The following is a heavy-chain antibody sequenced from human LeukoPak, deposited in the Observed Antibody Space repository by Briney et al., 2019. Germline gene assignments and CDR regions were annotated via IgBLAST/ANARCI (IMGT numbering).Heavy chain of an antibody. J-gene: IGHJ5*02. D-gene: IGHD2-21*02. CDR3: ARGCGGDCYGWLDP. V-gene: IGHV3-33*03. Sequence: PGGSLGLSCRTSGFTFSRYGMHWVRQAPGKGLEGVAVIWYDGSKKYYADSVKGRFTISRDNSNTLYLQMNILRVEDTAVYYCARGCGGDCYGWLDPWGQGTLVTVSS. CDR2: IWYDGSKK. CDR1: GFTFSRYG.